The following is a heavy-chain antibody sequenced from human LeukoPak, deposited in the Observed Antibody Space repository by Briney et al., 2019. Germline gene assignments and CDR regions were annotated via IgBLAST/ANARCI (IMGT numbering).Heavy chain of an antibody. Sequence: GGSLRLXCAASGFTVSANYITWVRQAPGKGLEWVSVIYSGSSTYYADSVKGRFTISRDNSKNTLYLQMNSLRAEDTAVYYCARVTTTETYYYYYYYMDVWGKGTTVTVSS. J-gene: IGHJ6*03. V-gene: IGHV3-53*01. CDR3: ARVTTTETYYYYYYYMDV. CDR2: IYSGSST. D-gene: IGHD4-17*01. CDR1: GFTVSANY.